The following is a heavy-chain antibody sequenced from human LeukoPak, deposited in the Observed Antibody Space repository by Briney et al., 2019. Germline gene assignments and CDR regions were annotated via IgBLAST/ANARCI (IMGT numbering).Heavy chain of an antibody. CDR3: ARGGVAASPGIDY. Sequence: SETLSLTCAVYGGYFSGYYWSWIGQPPARGREGIGEINHSGSTNYNPSLKSRVTISVDPSKNQFSLKLSSVTAADTAVYYCARGGVAASPGIDYWGQGTLVTVSS. D-gene: IGHD6-6*01. V-gene: IGHV4-34*01. J-gene: IGHJ4*02. CDR1: GGYFSGYY. CDR2: INHSGST.